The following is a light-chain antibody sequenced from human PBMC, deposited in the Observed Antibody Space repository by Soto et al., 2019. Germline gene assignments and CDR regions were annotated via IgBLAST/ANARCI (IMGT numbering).Light chain of an antibody. V-gene: IGLV1-40*01. Sequence: QSVLTQPPSVSGAPGQRVTISYTGSSSNIGAGYDVHWYQQLPGTAPKLLIYNNNNRPSGVPDRFSGSKSVTSASLAITGLQADDEADYYCQSYDSSLSGVVFGGGTKLTVL. CDR3: QSYDSSLSGVV. CDR2: NNN. CDR1: SSNIGAGYD. J-gene: IGLJ2*01.